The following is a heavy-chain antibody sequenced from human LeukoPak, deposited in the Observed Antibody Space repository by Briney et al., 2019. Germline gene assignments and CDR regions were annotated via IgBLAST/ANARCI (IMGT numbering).Heavy chain of an antibody. J-gene: IGHJ4*02. CDR2: INCDGSST. Sequence: PGGSLRLSCAASGFTFSNYWMHWVRQAPGKGLVWVSRINCDGSSTGYADSVKGRFTISRDNAKNTLCMQMNSLRAEDTAVYYCARRHDYGGNFPLDYWGQGTLVTVSS. CDR3: ARRHDYGGNFPLDY. CDR1: GFTFSNYW. V-gene: IGHV3-74*01. D-gene: IGHD4-23*01.